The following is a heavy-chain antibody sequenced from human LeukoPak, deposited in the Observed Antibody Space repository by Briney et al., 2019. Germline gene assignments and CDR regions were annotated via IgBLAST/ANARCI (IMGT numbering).Heavy chain of an antibody. CDR2: ISAYNGNT. CDR3: ARRVHSSRWYSAFDI. D-gene: IGHD6-13*01. J-gene: IGHJ3*02. V-gene: IGHV1-18*01. Sequence: ASVKVSCKASGYTFTSYGISWVRQAPGQGLEWMGWISAYNGNTNYAQKLQGRVTMTTDTSTSTAYMELRSLRSDDTAVYYCARRVHSSRWYSAFDIWGQGTMVTVSS. CDR1: GYTFTSYG.